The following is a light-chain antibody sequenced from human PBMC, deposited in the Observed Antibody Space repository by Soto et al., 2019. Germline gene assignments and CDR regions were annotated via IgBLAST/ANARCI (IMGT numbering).Light chain of an antibody. J-gene: IGLJ1*01. CDR3: YSYAGGYTYL. CDR2: GVT. V-gene: IGLV2-8*01. CDR1: GSDIGAYNF. Sequence: QSALAQPPSASGSPGQSVTISCTGSGSDIGAYNFVSWYQQHPGKAPKLMIFGVTERPSGVPDRFSGSKSGNTASLTVSGLQADDEAVYYCYSYAGGYTYLFGTGTKVTVL.